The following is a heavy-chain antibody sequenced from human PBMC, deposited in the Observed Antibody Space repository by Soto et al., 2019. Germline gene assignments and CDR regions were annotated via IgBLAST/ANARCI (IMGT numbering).Heavy chain of an antibody. J-gene: IGHJ4*02. CDR2: IYWNDDR. D-gene: IGHD6-19*01. V-gene: IGHV2-5*01. CDR3: AHRRNTAVAGYCEY. CDR1: GFSLSTSGVG. Sequence: QITLKESGPTLVKPTQTLTLTCTFSGFSLSTSGVGVGWIRQPPGKALEWLALIYWNDDRRYSPSLKSRLTITKDTSENQVVLTMTNMDPADTATYYCAHRRNTAVAGYCEYWGQGTLVTVSS.